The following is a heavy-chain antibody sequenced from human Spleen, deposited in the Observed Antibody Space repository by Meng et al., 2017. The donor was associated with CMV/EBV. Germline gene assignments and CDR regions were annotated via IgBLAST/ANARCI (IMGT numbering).Heavy chain of an antibody. CDR3: GRGRYGGYGTIDY. V-gene: IGHV3-48*04. Sequence: GGSLRLSCAASGFTFSTYNMNWVRQAPGKGLEWVSFISSSSSTIYYADSVKGRFTISRDNAKNSLHLQMNSLRAEDTAVYYCGRGRYGGYGTIDYWGQGTLVTVSS. J-gene: IGHJ4*02. CDR1: GFTFSTYN. D-gene: IGHD5-12*01. CDR2: ISSSSSTI.